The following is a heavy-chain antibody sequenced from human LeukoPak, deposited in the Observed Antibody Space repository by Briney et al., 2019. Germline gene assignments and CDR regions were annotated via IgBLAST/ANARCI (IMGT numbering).Heavy chain of an antibody. D-gene: IGHD4-17*01. V-gene: IGHV4-39*01. Sequence: PSETLSLTCTVSGGSISSSSYYRGWIRQPPGKGLEWIGSIYYSGSTYYNPSLKSRVTISVDTSKNQFSLKLSSVTAADTAVYYCASRPDYGDYLGHFDLWGRGTLVTVSS. CDR3: ASRPDYGDYLGHFDL. CDR2: IYYSGST. CDR1: GGSISSSSYY. J-gene: IGHJ2*01.